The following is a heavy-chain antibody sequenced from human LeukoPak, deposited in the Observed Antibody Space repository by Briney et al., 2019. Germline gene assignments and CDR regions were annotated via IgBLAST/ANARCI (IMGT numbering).Heavy chain of an antibody. V-gene: IGHV3-33*01. Sequence: GGSLRLPCAASGFTFSRYGMHWVRQAPGKGLEWVTVIYYDGSKKYYADSVKGRFTISRDNSKNTLYLQMNSLRAEDTAVYYCARDHAPGYYDSIGFKWFDPWGQGTLVTVS. CDR1: GFTFSRYG. CDR3: ARDHAPGYYDSIGFKWFDP. D-gene: IGHD3-22*01. J-gene: IGHJ5*02. CDR2: IYYDGSKK.